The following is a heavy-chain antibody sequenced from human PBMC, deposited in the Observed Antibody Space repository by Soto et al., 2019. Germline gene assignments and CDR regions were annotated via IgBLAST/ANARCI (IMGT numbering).Heavy chain of an antibody. V-gene: IGHV1-46*01. J-gene: IGHJ6*02. Sequence: QVQLVQSGAEVKKPGASVKVSCKASGYTFTSYYMHWVRQAPGQGLEWMGIINPSGTTTDYAEKFQCRVTMTRDTSTSPYDMELSRLGSEDTAVYYCARLLIAIHYYYGMDVWCQGTTVTVSS. CDR3: ARLLIAIHYYYGMDV. CDR1: GYTFTSYY. CDR2: INPSGTTT.